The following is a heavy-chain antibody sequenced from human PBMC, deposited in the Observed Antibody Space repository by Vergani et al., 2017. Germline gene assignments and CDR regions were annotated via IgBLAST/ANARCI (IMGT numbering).Heavy chain of an antibody. V-gene: IGHV4-31*03. D-gene: IGHD3-10*01. CDR1: GDSISSGVYY. Sequence: QVQLQESGPGLVKPSQTLSLTCSVSGDSISSGVYYWNWIRQHPGKGLEWIGYIYSTGSTHHNPSLRRRINMSVDTSKNQFSLKLNSVTAADTAMYYCGSGADFYGLGSRLLDLWGQGILVTVSS. J-gene: IGHJ5*02. CDR3: GSGADFYGLGSRLLDL. CDR2: IYSTGST.